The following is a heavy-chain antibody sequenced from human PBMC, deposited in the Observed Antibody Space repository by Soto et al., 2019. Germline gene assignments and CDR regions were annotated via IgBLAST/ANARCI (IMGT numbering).Heavy chain of an antibody. CDR2: ITPIFGPA. J-gene: IGHJ6*02. CDR3: ATGSFTSTGGRIGYHYNAMDV. D-gene: IGHD1-1*01. Sequence: ASVKVSCKSSGGTFSSHSINWVRQAPGQGLEWMGGITPIFGPANFAKNFQGRVTITADESTTTAYMELSSLTSEDTAVYYCATGSFTSTGGRIGYHYNAMDVWGQGTTVTVSS. V-gene: IGHV1-69*13. CDR1: GGTFSSHS.